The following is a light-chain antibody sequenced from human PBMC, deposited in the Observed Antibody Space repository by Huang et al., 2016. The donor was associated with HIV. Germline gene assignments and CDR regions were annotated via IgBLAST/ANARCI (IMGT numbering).Light chain of an antibody. V-gene: IGKV3-20*01. Sequence: EIVLTQSPGTLSLSPGERATLACRASQRVSSSYLAWYQQKPGQAPRLLIYDASNRATGIPDRFSGSGSGTDFTLTISRLEPEDFALYYCQQYGSSLISFGQGTRLEIK. CDR2: DAS. CDR3: QQYGSSLIS. J-gene: IGKJ5*01. CDR1: QRVSSSY.